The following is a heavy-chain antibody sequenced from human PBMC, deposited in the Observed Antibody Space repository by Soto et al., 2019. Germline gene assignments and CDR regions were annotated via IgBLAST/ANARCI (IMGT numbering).Heavy chain of an antibody. CDR1: GYRFSTYW. CDR3: ARHLGVTVAGTRWYFDL. Sequence: PGESLKISCQCSGYRFSTYWIVWVRQMTGKGLEWIGIIYPGDSETRYNPSFQGQVTTSADKSNSTAYLQWSTLKASDTAIYYCARHLGVTVAGTRWYFDLWGRGTLVTVSS. J-gene: IGHJ2*01. CDR2: IYPGDSET. D-gene: IGHD6-19*01. V-gene: IGHV5-51*01.